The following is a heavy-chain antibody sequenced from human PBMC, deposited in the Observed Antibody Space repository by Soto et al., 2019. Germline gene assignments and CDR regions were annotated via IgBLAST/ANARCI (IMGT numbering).Heavy chain of an antibody. CDR1: GFTFDDYA. D-gene: IGHD6-19*01. V-gene: IGHV3-9*01. CDR3: AKDLSSGGLD. J-gene: IGHJ4*02. CDR2: ISWNSGSI. Sequence: VQLVESGGGLVQPGRSLRLSCAASGFTFDDYAMHWVRQAPGKGLEWVSGISWNSGSIGYADSVKGRFTISRDNAKNSLYLQMNSLRAEDTALYYCAKDLSSGGLDWGQGTLVTVSS.